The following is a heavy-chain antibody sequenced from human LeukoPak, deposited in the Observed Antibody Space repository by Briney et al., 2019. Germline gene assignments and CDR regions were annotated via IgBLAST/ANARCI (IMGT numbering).Heavy chain of an antibody. CDR2: IYTSGST. CDR3: ARLLGGRDRYNRADWYFDL. V-gene: IGHV4-61*02. CDR1: GGSISSGSYY. D-gene: IGHD5-24*01. Sequence: SQTLSLACTDSGGSISSGSYYWSWIRQPAGKGVEWIGRIYTSGSTNYNPSLKSRVTISVDTSKNQFSLKLSSVTAADTAVYYCARLLGGRDRYNRADWYFDLWGRGTLVTVSS. J-gene: IGHJ2*01.